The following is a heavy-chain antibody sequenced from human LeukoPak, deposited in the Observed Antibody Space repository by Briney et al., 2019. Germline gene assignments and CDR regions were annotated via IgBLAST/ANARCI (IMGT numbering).Heavy chain of an antibody. V-gene: IGHV5-51*01. CDR2: IYPGDSDT. CDR3: AREYSGYDSHFDY. J-gene: IGHJ4*02. Sequence: GESLKISCKGSGYSFNTYWIGWVRQMPGKGLEWMGIIYPGDSDTRYSPSFQGQVTISADKSISTAYLQWRTLKASDTAMYYCAREYSGYDSHFDYWGQGTLVTVSS. CDR1: GYSFNTYW. D-gene: IGHD5-12*01.